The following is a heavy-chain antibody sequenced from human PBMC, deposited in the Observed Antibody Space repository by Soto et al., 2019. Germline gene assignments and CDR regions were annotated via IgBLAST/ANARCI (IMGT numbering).Heavy chain of an antibody. CDR2: INPSGGST. D-gene: IGHD3-3*01. CDR1: GYTFTSYY. V-gene: IGHV1-46*01. Sequence: GASVKVSCKASGYTFTSYYMHWVRQAPGQGLEWMGIINPSGGSTSYAQKFQGRVTMTRDTSTSTVYMELSSLRSEDTAVYYCARDGRITIFGVVHTPPIFGNGWFDPWGQGTLVTVSS. CDR3: ARDGRITIFGVVHTPPIFGNGWFDP. J-gene: IGHJ5*02.